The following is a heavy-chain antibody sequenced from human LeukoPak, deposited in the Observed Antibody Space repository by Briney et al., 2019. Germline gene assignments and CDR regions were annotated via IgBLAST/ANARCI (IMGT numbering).Heavy chain of an antibody. V-gene: IGHV3-23*01. J-gene: IGHJ6*03. CDR3: AKDSSSYDWGYMDV. CDR1: GFTFSTYA. D-gene: IGHD3-22*01. CDR2: IGGSDGRT. Sequence: GGALRLSCAASGFTFSTYAMSWVRQAPGKGLEWESLIGGSDGRTRYADSVKGRFTISRDNSKNTLYLEMNSLRAEDTAVYYCAKDSSSYDWGYMDVWGKGTTVTISS.